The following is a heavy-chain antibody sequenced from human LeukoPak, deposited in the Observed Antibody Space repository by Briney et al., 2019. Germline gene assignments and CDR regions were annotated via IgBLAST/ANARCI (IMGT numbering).Heavy chain of an antibody. CDR2: ITWNSDTI. V-gene: IGHV3-9*01. J-gene: IGHJ3*02. CDR3: TKGTWGSAFDI. Sequence: GGSLRLSCAASGFTFSSYSMNWVRQAPGKGLEWVSGITWNSDTIDYADSVKGRFTISRDNAKDSLYLQMDSLRAEDEALYYCTKGTWGSAFDIWGQGTMVTVSS. CDR1: GFTFSSYS. D-gene: IGHD7-27*01.